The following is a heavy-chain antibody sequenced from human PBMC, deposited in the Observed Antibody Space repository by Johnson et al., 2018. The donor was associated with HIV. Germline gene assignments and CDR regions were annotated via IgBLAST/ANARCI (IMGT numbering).Heavy chain of an antibody. CDR2: ISFDGSKE. Sequence: QVQLVESGGGVVQPGRSLRLSCAASGFTFSSYTMHWVRQAPGKGLEWVAVISFDGSKEYYADSVKGRFTISRDNSNNTLHLQMSSLRAEDTAVYYCAKDESDAFEIWGQGTMVTVSS. V-gene: IGHV3-30-3*01. CDR3: AKDESDAFEI. J-gene: IGHJ3*02. CDR1: GFTFSSYT.